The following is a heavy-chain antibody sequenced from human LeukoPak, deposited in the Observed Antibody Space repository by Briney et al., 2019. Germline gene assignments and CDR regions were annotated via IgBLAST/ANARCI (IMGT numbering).Heavy chain of an antibody. CDR1: GYTFTSYG. CDR2: ISAYNGNT. V-gene: IGHV1-18*01. CDR3: ARARGGYSTSWFIF. J-gene: IGHJ5*01. D-gene: IGHD6-13*01. Sequence: ASVKVSCKASGYTFTSYGISWVRQAPGQGLEWMGWISAYNGNTNYAQKLQGRVTMTTDTSTSTAYMELSSLRSDDTAVYYCARARGGYSTSWFIFWGQGTLVTVSS.